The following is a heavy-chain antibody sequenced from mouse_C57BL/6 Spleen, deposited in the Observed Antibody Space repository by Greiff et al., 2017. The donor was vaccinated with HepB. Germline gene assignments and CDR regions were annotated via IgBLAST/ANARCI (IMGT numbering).Heavy chain of an antibody. V-gene: IGHV5-2*01. J-gene: IGHJ1*03. CDR3: ARQRGGSSYGYWYFDV. D-gene: IGHD1-1*01. CDR1: EYEFPSHD. Sequence: DVKLVESGGGLVQPGESLKLSCESNEYEFPSHDMSWVRKTPEKRLELVAAINSDGGSTYYPDTMERRFIISRDNTKKTLYLQMSSLRSEDTALYYCARQRGGSSYGYWYFDVWGTGTTVTVSS. CDR2: INSDGGST.